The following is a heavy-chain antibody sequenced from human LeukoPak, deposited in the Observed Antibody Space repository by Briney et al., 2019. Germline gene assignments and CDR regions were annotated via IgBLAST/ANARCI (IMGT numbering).Heavy chain of an antibody. CDR3: AKDQEGGYSYGYTAKTAGFDY. J-gene: IGHJ4*02. Sequence: GGSLRLSCAASGFTFSSYWMHWVRQAPGKGLVWVSRINTDGSSTSYADSVKGRFTSSRDNSKNTLYLQMNSLRAEDTAVYYCAKDQEGGYSYGYTAKTAGFDYWGQGTLVTVSS. V-gene: IGHV3-74*01. CDR1: GFTFSSYW. CDR2: INTDGSST. D-gene: IGHD5-18*01.